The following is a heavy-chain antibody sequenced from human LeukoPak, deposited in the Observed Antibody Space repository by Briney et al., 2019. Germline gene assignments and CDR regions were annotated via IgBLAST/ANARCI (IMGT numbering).Heavy chain of an antibody. J-gene: IGHJ4*02. CDR1: GGSISSSSYY. CDR2: IYYSGST. V-gene: IGHV4-39*01. D-gene: IGHD6-19*01. CDR3: ARLSGWYFDY. Sequence: SETLSLTCTVSGGSISSSSYYWGWIRQPPGKGLEWIGSIYYSGSTYYNPSLKSRVTISVDTSKNQFFLKLSSVTAADTAVYYCARLSGWYFDYWGQGTLVTVSS.